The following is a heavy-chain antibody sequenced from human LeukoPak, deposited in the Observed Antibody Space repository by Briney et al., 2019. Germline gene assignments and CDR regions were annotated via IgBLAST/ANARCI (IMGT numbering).Heavy chain of an antibody. D-gene: IGHD3-3*01. V-gene: IGHV3-48*01. CDR2: ISGSSSTI. CDR3: AREGFWSGSIYYYYYMDV. Sequence: GGSLRLSCAASGFTFSSYSMNWVRQAPGKGLEWVSYISGSSSTIYYADSVKGRFTMSRDNAKNSLYLQMNSLRAEDTAVYYCAREGFWSGSIYYYYYMDVWGKGTTVTVSS. J-gene: IGHJ6*03. CDR1: GFTFSSYS.